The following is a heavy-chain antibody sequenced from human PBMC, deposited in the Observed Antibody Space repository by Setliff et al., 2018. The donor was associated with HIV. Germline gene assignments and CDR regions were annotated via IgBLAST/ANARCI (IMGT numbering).Heavy chain of an antibody. CDR3: ARDRPHYDYVWGSYPHAFDI. CDR2: INTSGGT. J-gene: IGHJ3*02. V-gene: IGHV4-4*07. D-gene: IGHD3-16*02. CDR1: DGSISSYY. Sequence: ETLSLTCTVSDGSISSYYWSWIRQPAGKGLEWIGRINTSGGTNYNPSLKSRVTMSVDTSKNQFSLKLSSVTAADTAVYYCARDRPHYDYVWGSYPHAFDIWGQGTMVTVSS.